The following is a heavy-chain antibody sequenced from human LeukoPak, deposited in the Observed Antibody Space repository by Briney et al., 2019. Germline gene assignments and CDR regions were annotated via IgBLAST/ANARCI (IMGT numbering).Heavy chain of an antibody. CDR3: ARHGRRYYDSSGYYYGNRGNA. CDR2: IYYSGST. D-gene: IGHD3-22*01. Sequence: SETLSVTCTVSGGSTSSYYWSWIRQPPGKGLEWIGYIYYSGSTNCNPSVKSRVTISVDTSKNQFSLKLSSMIAADTAVYYCARHGRRYYDSSGYYYGNRGNACGQGALVTVSS. CDR1: GGSTSSYY. J-gene: IGHJ5*02. V-gene: IGHV4-59*08.